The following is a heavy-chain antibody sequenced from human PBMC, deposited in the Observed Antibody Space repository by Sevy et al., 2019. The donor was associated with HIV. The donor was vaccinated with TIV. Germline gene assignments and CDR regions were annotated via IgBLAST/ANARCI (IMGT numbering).Heavy chain of an antibody. D-gene: IGHD6-13*01. CDR3: TRDQWQHLVRPHCDY. V-gene: IGHV3-49*03. CDR2: IRSKAYGGTT. Sequence: GGSLRLSCTGSGFTFGDYAVSWLRQAPGKGLEWVGFIRSKAYGGTTDYAASVKGRFTISRDDSKSIADLQMNSLKTEDTAVYYCTRDQWQHLVRPHCDYWGQGTLVTVSS. J-gene: IGHJ4*02. CDR1: GFTFGDYA.